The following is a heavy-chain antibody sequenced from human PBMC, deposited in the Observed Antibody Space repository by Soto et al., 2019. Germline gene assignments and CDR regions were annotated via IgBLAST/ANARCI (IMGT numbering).Heavy chain of an antibody. Sequence: QVQLQESGPGLVKPSETLSLTCTVSGGSISSYYWSWIRQPPGKGLEWIGYIYYSGSTNYIPSLKSRVTISVDTSKNQFSLKLSSVTAADTAVYYCARRYGWAFDIWGQGTMVTVSS. D-gene: IGHD3-16*01. CDR2: IYYSGST. J-gene: IGHJ3*02. V-gene: IGHV4-59*08. CDR3: ARRYGWAFDI. CDR1: GGSISSYY.